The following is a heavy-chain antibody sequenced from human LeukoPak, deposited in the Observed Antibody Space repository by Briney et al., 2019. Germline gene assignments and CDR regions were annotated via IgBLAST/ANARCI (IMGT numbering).Heavy chain of an antibody. CDR3: ASRDY. V-gene: IGHV3-74*01. CDR1: GFTFSTHW. CDR2: ADGGGSNT. Sequence: GGSLRLSCAASGFTFSTHWMHWVRQVPGRGPVWVSRADGGGSNTNYADSVKGRFTISRDNAKNTLYLQMNSLGADDTAVYYCASRDYWGQGTLVTVSS. D-gene: IGHD5-24*01. J-gene: IGHJ4*02.